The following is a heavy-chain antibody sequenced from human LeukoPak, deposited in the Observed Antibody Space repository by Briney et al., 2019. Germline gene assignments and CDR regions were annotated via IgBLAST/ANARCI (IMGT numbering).Heavy chain of an antibody. J-gene: IGHJ5*02. D-gene: IGHD3-10*01. CDR1: GFSFSSYT. CDR3: VALSGDHPYNWFDP. CDR2: ISGSSTYI. V-gene: IGHV3-21*01. Sequence: GGSLRLSCAASGFSFSSYTMNWVRQAPGKGLEWVSSISGSSTYIYYSDSLKGRFTISRENARNSLYLQMNSLRAEDTAVYYCVALSGDHPYNWFDPWGQGTLVTVSS.